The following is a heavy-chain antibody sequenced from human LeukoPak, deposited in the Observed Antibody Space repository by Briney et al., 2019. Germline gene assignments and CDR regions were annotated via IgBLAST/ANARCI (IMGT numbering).Heavy chain of an antibody. D-gene: IGHD2-15*01. Sequence: GRSLRLSCAASGFTFDDYAMHWVRQAPGKGLEWVSGISWNSGSIGYADSVKGRFTISRDNAKNSLYLQMNSLRAEDTALYYCVKDTGYCSGGSCYYWYFDLWGRGTLVTVSS. CDR1: GFTFDDYA. J-gene: IGHJ2*01. V-gene: IGHV3-9*01. CDR3: VKDTGYCSGGSCYYWYFDL. CDR2: ISWNSGSI.